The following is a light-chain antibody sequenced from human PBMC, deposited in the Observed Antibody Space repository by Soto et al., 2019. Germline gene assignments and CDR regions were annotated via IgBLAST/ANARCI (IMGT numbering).Light chain of an antibody. CDR1: SSNIGAGYD. J-gene: IGLJ3*02. V-gene: IGLV1-40*01. CDR3: QSYDSSLSAWV. CDR2: GNT. Sequence: QSVLTQPPSVSGAPGQRVTISCTASSSNIGAGYDVHWYQQLPGTAPKLLIYGNTNRPSGVPDRFSGSKFGTSASLAITGLQAEDEADYYCQSYDSSLSAWVFGGGTKLTVL.